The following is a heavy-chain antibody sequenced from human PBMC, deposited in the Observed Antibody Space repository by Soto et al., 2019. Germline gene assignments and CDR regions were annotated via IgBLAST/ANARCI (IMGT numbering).Heavy chain of an antibody. V-gene: IGHV1-18*01. CDR1: GYTFTSYG. D-gene: IGHD1-20*01. CDR2: ISAYNGNK. J-gene: IGHJ4*02. CDR3: ARDAAIGMNDY. Sequence: QVQLVQSGAEVKKPGASVKVSCKASGYTFTSYGISWVRQAPGQGLEWMGWISAYNGNKKYAQKVQSRVTMTTDTSATAAYMEVRSLRSDDTAVYYCARDAAIGMNDYWGQGTLVTVSS.